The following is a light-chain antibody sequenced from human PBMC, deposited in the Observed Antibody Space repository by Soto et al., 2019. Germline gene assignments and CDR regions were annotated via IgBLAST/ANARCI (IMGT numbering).Light chain of an antibody. CDR2: EVR. J-gene: IGLJ1*01. V-gene: IGLV2-14*01. CDR1: SRDVGAYNF. CDR3: SSYTTSSTPLYV. Sequence: QSVLTQPASVSGSPGQSITISCTGTSRDVGAYNFVSWYQQYPGKAPKLMIYEVRNRPSGVSNRFSSSKSGNTASLTISGLQSEDEADYYCSSYTTSSTPLYVFGTGTKVTVL.